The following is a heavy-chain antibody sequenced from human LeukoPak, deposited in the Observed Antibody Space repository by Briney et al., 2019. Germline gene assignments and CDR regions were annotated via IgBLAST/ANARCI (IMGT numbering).Heavy chain of an antibody. CDR1: GYTFTSYG. J-gene: IGHJ4*02. V-gene: IGHV1-18*01. CDR2: ISAYNGNT. D-gene: IGHD2-15*01. CDR3: ARGPTLRIDCSGGSCYGTWVAGVDY. Sequence: ASVKVSCKASGYTFTSYGISWVRQAPGQGLEWMGWISAYNGNTNYAQKLQGRVTMTTDTSTSTAYMELRSLRPDDTAVYYCARGPTLRIDCSGGSCYGTWVAGVDYWGQGTLVTVSS.